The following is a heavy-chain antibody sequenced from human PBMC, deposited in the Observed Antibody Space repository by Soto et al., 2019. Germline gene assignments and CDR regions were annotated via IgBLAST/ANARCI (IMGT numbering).Heavy chain of an antibody. Sequence: SETLSLTCGVSGASIGSGAYSWSWIRQPPGKGLEWIGNFYHSGTTYYSPSLRSRVTISLDRSKNQFSLKLTSVTAADTAVYYCARLFSNFRHFFDYWGHGTLVTVSS. J-gene: IGHJ4*01. D-gene: IGHD1-7*01. CDR2: FYHSGTT. V-gene: IGHV4-30-2*01. CDR1: GASIGSGAYS. CDR3: ARLFSNFRHFFDY.